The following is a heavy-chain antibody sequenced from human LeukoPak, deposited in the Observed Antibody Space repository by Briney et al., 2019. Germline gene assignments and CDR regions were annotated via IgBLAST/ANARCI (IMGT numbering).Heavy chain of an antibody. CDR3: ARANFLYCSSTCLFDY. Sequence: ASVKVSCKASGYTFTDYMHWVRQAPGQGFEWMGWINPNDGDTNYAQKFQGRVTMTRDTSISTAHMEVSRLRSDDTAVYYCARANFLYCSSTCLFDYWGQETLVTVSS. J-gene: IGHJ4*02. CDR2: INPNDGDT. V-gene: IGHV1-2*02. D-gene: IGHD2-2*01. CDR1: GYTFTDY.